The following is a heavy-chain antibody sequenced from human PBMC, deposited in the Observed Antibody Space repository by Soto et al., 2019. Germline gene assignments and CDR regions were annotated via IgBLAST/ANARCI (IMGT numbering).Heavy chain of an antibody. CDR1: GYTSTSYA. CDR3: ARGIKSGAYSWWLDV. Sequence: SVKFSCKASGYTSTSYAMHWLRQAPGQRLEWMGWINTAYVHKFQGRVTMTWDTSITTAYMELSSLRSADTAVYFCARGIKSGAYSWWLDVWGQGTLVTVSS. J-gene: IGHJ5*02. V-gene: IGHV1-3*04. CDR2: INTAYV. D-gene: IGHD4-17*01.